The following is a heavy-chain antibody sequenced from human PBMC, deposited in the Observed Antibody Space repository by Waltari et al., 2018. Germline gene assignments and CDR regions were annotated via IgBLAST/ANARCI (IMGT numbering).Heavy chain of an antibody. CDR2: IRSKAYGGTT. V-gene: IGHV3-49*04. J-gene: IGHJ3*02. CDR1: GFTFGDYA. CDR3: TRDRNVLRFLEWEEDAFDI. D-gene: IGHD3-3*01. Sequence: EVQLVESGGGLVQPGRSLRLSCTASGFTFGDYAMSWVRQAPGPGLEWVGFIRSKAYGGTTEYAASVKGRFTISRDDSKSIAYLQMNSLKTEDTAVYYCTRDRNVLRFLEWEEDAFDIWGQGTMVTVSS.